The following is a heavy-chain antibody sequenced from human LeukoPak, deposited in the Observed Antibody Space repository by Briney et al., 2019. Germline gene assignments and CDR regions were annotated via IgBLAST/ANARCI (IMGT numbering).Heavy chain of an antibody. D-gene: IGHD6-19*01. CDR3: VKAVAAGGGYFDY. V-gene: IGHV3-23*01. CDR2: ISGNGDNT. CDR1: GFTFSSYA. J-gene: IGHJ4*02. Sequence: PGGSLRLSCAASGFTFSSYAMSWVRQAPGKGLEWVSTISGNGDNTFYADSVKGRFTISRDNSKNTLYLQMNSLRAEGTAVSYCVKAVAAGGGYFDYWGQGTLVTVSS.